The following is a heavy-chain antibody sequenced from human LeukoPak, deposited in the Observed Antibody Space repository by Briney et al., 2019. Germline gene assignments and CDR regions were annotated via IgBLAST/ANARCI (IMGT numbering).Heavy chain of an antibody. CDR3: AKQEGALIENWCFDH. D-gene: IGHD1-26*01. Sequence: GGSLRLSCAASGFTFSDFAMSWVRLAPGKGLEWVSSIEKNASGAYYADSVKGRFTVSRDNSKNTLYPQMSSLRVEDTALYYCAKQEGALIENWCFDHWGLGTLVTVSS. CDR1: GFTFSDFA. J-gene: IGHJ4*02. CDR2: IEKNASGA. V-gene: IGHV3-23*05.